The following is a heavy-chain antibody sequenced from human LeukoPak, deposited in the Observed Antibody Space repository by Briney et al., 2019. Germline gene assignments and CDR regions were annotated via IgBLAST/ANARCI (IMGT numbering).Heavy chain of an antibody. CDR3: AKRDGDYVYYYYYMDV. Sequence: GGSLRLSCAASGFTFSSYGMHWVRQAPGKGLEWVAVIWYDGSNKYYADSVKGRFTISRDNSKNTLYLQMNSLRAEDTAVYYCAKRDGDYVYYYYYMDVWGKGTTVTVSS. V-gene: IGHV3-30*02. D-gene: IGHD4-17*01. J-gene: IGHJ6*03. CDR2: IWYDGSNK. CDR1: GFTFSSYG.